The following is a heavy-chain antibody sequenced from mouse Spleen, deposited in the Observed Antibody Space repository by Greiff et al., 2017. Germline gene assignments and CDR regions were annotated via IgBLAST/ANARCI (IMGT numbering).Heavy chain of an antibody. CDR3: ARHEDGHYYGSSPYFDY. Sequence: QVQLKQSGAELVKPGASVKLSCKASGYTFTEYTIHWVKQRSGQGLEWIGWFYPGSGSIKYNEKFKDKATLTADKSSSTVYMELSRLTSEDSAVYFCARHEDGHYYGSSPYFDYWGQGTTLTVSS. V-gene: IGHV1-62-2*01. D-gene: IGHD1-1*01. J-gene: IGHJ2*01. CDR2: FYPGSGSI. CDR1: GYTFTEYT.